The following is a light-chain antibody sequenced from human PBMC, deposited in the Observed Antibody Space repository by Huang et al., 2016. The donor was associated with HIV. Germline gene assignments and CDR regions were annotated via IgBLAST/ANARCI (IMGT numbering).Light chain of an antibody. CDR1: QSVSSNY. CDR2: GAS. J-gene: IGKJ4*01. CDR3: QQYDSSPVT. V-gene: IGKV3-20*01. Sequence: EIVLTQSPDTLSLSQGDRATLSCRASQSVSSNYLAWYKQNPGQAPRLLMYGASRRATGVPDRFSGSGSGTDFTLTISRLDPEDFAMYYCQQYDSSPVTFGGGTKVEMK.